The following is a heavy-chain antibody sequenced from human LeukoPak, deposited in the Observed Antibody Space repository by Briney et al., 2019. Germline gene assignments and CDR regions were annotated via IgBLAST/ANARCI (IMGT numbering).Heavy chain of an antibody. CDR1: GGSVYCGTYL. V-gene: IGHV4-61*01. CDR3: ARQRAHVFDI. J-gene: IGHJ3*02. Sequence: SDTVSLTRTVWGGSVYCGTYLGTWVRQPPGKEMVYTVYLHSSGGTNYNPSLQSRVTISRDTSKNQFFLELSSVTAADTAMYYCARQRAHVFDIWGQGTMVTVSS. CDR2: LHSSGGT.